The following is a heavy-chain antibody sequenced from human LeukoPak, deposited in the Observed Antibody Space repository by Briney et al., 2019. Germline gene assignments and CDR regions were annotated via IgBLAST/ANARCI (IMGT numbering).Heavy chain of an antibody. D-gene: IGHD3-3*02. Sequence: GGSLRLSCVASGFTFSSYAMGWVRQAPGKGLEWVGRIQSKTDGGKTDYAAPVKGRFTISRDDSKNTLYLQMNSLKTEDTAIYYCTTGIRGDWGQGALVTVSS. CDR2: IQSKTDGGKT. J-gene: IGHJ4*02. V-gene: IGHV3-15*01. CDR3: TTGIRGD. CDR1: GFTFSSYA.